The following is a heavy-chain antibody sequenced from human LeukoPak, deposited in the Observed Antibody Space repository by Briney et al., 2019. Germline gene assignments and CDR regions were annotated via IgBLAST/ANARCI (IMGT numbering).Heavy chain of an antibody. V-gene: IGHV4-38-2*02. CDR1: GYSISSGYY. D-gene: IGHD1-26*01. J-gene: IGHJ6*03. CDR2: IYRSGST. Sequence: PSETLSLTCTVSGYSISSGYYRGWIRQPPGKGLEWIGTIYRSGSTYSNPSLRGRVTISVDTSKNQFSLKLSSVTAADTAVYYCARTGAGYYYYYMDVWGKGTTVTVSS. CDR3: ARTGAGYYYYYMDV.